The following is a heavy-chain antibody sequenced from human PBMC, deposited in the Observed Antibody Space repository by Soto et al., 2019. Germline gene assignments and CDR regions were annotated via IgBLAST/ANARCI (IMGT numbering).Heavy chain of an antibody. V-gene: IGHV1-3*01. CDR1: GYTFTSYA. CDR3: ARDRRVVATIERGNWFDP. Sequence: QVQLVQSGAEVKKPGASVKVSCKASGYTFTSYAMHWVRQAPGQRLEWMGWINAGNGNTKYSQKFQGRVTITRDTSASTAYMELSSLRSEDTAVYYCARDRRVVATIERGNWFDPWGQGTLVTVSS. CDR2: INAGNGNT. J-gene: IGHJ5*02. D-gene: IGHD5-12*01.